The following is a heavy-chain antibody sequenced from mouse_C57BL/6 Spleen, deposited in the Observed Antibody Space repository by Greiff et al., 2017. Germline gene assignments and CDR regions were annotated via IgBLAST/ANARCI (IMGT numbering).Heavy chain of an antibody. CDR3: ARSHYSNRDWYFDV. CDR1: GYTFTSYW. V-gene: IGHV1-64*01. Sequence: QVQLQQSGAELVKPGASVKLSCKASGYTFTSYWMHWVKQRPGQGLEWIGMIHPNSGSTNYNEKFKSKATLTVDKSSSTAYMQLSSLTSEDSAVYYCARSHYSNRDWYFDVWGTGTTVTVSS. J-gene: IGHJ1*03. D-gene: IGHD2-5*01. CDR2: IHPNSGST.